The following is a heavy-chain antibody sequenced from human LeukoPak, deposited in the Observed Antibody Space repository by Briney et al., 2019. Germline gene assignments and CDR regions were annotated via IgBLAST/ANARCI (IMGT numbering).Heavy chain of an antibody. CDR3: ARDRHKYNYDSGGYPPY. J-gene: IGHJ4*02. V-gene: IGHV3-21*01. CDR2: ISSSSSYI. CDR1: GFTFSSYI. D-gene: IGHD3-22*01. Sequence: GGSLRLSCAASGFTFSSYIMNWVRQAPGKGLEWVSSISSSSSYIYYADSVKGRFTISRDNAKNTLYLQMNSLRAEDTAVYYCARDRHKYNYDSGGYPPYWGQGTLVTVSS.